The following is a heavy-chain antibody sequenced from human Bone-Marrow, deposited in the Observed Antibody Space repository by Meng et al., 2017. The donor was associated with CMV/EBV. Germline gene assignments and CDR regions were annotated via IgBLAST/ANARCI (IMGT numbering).Heavy chain of an antibody. V-gene: IGHV4-34*01. J-gene: IGHJ3*02. Sequence: SETLSLTCAVYGGSFSGYYWSWIRQPPGKGLEWIGEINHSGSTNYNPSLKSRVTISVDTSKNQFSLKLSSVTAADMAVYYCAVSSGWYGDAFDIWGQGTMVTVSS. CDR3: AVSSGWYGDAFDI. CDR2: INHSGST. D-gene: IGHD6-19*01. CDR1: GGSFSGYY.